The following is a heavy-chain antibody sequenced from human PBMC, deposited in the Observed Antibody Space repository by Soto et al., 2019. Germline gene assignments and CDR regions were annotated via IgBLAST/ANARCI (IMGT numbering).Heavy chain of an antibody. V-gene: IGHV1-8*01. CDR1: GYTFTSYD. J-gene: IGHJ5*02. CDR3: ARERSAAGTGWFDP. D-gene: IGHD6-13*01. CDR2: MNPNSGNT. Sequence: QVQLVQSGAEVKKPGASVKVSCKASGYTFTSYDINWVRQATGQGLEWMGWMNPNSGNTGYAQKFQGRVTMTRNSSISTAYMELSSLRSEDTAVYFCARERSAAGTGWFDPWGQGTLVTVSS.